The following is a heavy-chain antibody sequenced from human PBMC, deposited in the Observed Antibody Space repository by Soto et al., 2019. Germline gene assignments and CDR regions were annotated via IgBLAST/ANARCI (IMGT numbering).Heavy chain of an antibody. J-gene: IGHJ5*02. V-gene: IGHV4-30-2*01. CDR1: GRSSSRAGYS. CDR3: ARAQFYSGSGNYNNLMFDP. Sequence: SETLCLTCAVSGRSSSRAGYSWSWIRQPSGGGLDLVGYFYHSATFLNHPSLTTRLTMSLDRSNNQFSLSLNSVTAADTAVYYCARAQFYSGSGNYNNLMFDPLGQGTQVNVS. CDR2: FYHSATF. D-gene: IGHD3-10*01.